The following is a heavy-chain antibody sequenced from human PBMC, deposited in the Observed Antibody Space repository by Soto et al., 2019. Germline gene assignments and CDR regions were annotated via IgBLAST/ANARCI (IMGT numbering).Heavy chain of an antibody. CDR2: INHSGST. Sequence: SETLSLTCAVYGGSFSGYYWSWIRQPPGKGLEWIGEINHSGSTNYNPSLKSRVTISVDTSKNQFSLKLSSVTAADTAVYYCARNPTTVTTWAYYYYYMDVWGKGTTVTVSS. CDR1: GGSFSGYY. J-gene: IGHJ6*03. D-gene: IGHD4-4*01. CDR3: ARNPTTVTTWAYYYYYMDV. V-gene: IGHV4-34*01.